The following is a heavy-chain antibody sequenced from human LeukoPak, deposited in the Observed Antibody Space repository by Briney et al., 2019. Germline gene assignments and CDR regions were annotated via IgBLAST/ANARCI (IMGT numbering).Heavy chain of an antibody. CDR2: IYYSGST. V-gene: IGHV4-61*01. Sequence: SETLSLTCTVSGGSVSSGSYYWSWIRQPPGKGLEWIGYIYYSGSTNYNPSLKSRVTISVDTSKNQFSLKLSSVTAADTAVYYCARDGGHTVNYLRRGWTNWFDPWGQGTLVTVSS. J-gene: IGHJ5*02. D-gene: IGHD1-7*01. CDR3: ARDGGHTVNYLRRGWTNWFDP. CDR1: GGSVSSGSYY.